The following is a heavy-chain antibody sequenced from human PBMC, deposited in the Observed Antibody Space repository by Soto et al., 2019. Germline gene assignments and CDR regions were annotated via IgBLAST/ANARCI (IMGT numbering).Heavy chain of an antibody. D-gene: IGHD6-19*01. J-gene: IGHJ5*02. CDR1: GYTFTSYY. CDR2: MNPNSGNT. V-gene: IGHV1-8*01. CDR3: ARAGIAVADNWFDP. Sequence: ASVKVSCKASGYTFTSYYINWVRQATGQGLEWMGWMNPNSGNTGYAQKFQGRVTMTRNTSISTAYMELSSLRSEDTAVYYCARAGIAVADNWFDPWGQGTLVTVSS.